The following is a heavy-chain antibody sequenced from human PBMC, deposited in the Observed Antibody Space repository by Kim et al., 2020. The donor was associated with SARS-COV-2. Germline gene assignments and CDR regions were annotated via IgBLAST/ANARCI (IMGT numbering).Heavy chain of an antibody. Sequence: GGSLRLSCAASGFTFSNYAMSWVRQAPGKGLEWVSLISYSGGSTYYADSVKGRFTISRDNSKNTLYLQMNSLRAEDTAVYFCAKGNGRYCTSGVCYLDYWGQGTLVTVSS. CDR2: ISYSGGST. CDR1: GFTFSNYA. CDR3: AKGNGRYCTSGVCYLDY. J-gene: IGHJ4*02. V-gene: IGHV3-23*01. D-gene: IGHD2-8*01.